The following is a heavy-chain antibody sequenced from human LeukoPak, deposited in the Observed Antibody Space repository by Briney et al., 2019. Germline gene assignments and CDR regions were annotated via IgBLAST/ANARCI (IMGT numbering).Heavy chain of an antibody. J-gene: IGHJ6*02. CDR3: ARVVPLMVPPVVVPESDYYYGMDV. V-gene: IGHV3-21*01. Sequence: GGSLRLSCAVSGFTFSSYSMSWGRQAPGKGLEWVSSISSSISDIYYADSVKGRFTTSRDNAKNSLYLQTKSLRAEDTAVYYCARVVPLMVPPVVVPESDYYYGMDVWGQGTPVTVSS. D-gene: IGHD2-2*01. CDR1: GFTFSSYS. CDR2: ISSSISDI.